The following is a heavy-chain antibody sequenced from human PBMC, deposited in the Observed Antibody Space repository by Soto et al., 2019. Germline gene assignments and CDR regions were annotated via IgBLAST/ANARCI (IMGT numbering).Heavy chain of an antibody. Sequence: SETLSLTCTVSGGSISNSDYYWTWIRQPPGKGLEWIGYIYSSGATSYNPSLESRVTISGDTSKNQFSLRLTSVTAADTAVYYCARDRRSDYDSTSGYYYYWGQGTLVTVTS. CDR3: ARDRRSDYDSTSGYYYY. CDR1: GGSISNSDYY. V-gene: IGHV4-30-4*01. D-gene: IGHD3-22*01. J-gene: IGHJ4*02. CDR2: IYSSGAT.